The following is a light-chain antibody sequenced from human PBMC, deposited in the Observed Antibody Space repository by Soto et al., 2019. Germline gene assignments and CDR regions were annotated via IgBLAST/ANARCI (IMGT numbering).Light chain of an antibody. Sequence: QPVLTQPPSVSGALGQRVTISCTGTSSNIGTGYDVHWYQQPPGTAPKLLIYGNNNRPSGVPDRFSGSKSGTSASLAITGLQAEDEADYYCQSYDGSLSGHYVFGTGTKVTVL. V-gene: IGLV1-40*01. CDR1: SSNIGTGYD. J-gene: IGLJ1*01. CDR3: QSYDGSLSGHYV. CDR2: GNN.